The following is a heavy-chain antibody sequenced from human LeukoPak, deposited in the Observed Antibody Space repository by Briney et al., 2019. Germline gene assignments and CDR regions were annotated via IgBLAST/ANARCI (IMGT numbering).Heavy chain of an antibody. CDR2: ISGGGYTI. V-gene: IGHV3-48*01. CDR3: ARRAGAYSHPYDY. D-gene: IGHD4/OR15-4a*01. J-gene: IGHJ4*02. Sequence: PGGSLRLSCAASGFTFDDYGMNWVRQAPGKGLEWVSYISGGGYTIYSADSVKGRFTISRDNSKNTLYLQMNSLRAEDTAVYYCARRAGAYSHPYDYWGQGTLVTVSS. CDR1: GFTFDDYG.